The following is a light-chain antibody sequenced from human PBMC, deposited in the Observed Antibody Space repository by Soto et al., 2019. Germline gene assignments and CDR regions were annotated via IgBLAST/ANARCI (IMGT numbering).Light chain of an antibody. CDR2: GAS. CDR1: QSVSNSY. V-gene: IGKV3-20*01. J-gene: IGKJ2*01. CDR3: QQYGSSPHT. Sequence: EIVLTQSPGTLSLSPGERATLSCRASQSVSNSYLAWYQHKPGQAPRLLIHGASSRATGIPDRFSGSGSGTEFTLNINRLEPEDFAVYYCQQYGSSPHTFGQGTKLEIE.